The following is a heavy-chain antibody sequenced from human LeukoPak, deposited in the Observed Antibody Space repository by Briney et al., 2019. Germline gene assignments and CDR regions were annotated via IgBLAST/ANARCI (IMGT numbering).Heavy chain of an antibody. V-gene: IGHV1-24*01. CDR3: ATDVNIVVRDTLAFDI. J-gene: IGHJ3*02. Sequence: ASVKVSCKVSGYTLTELSMHWVRQAPGKGLEWMGGFDPEDGETIYAQKFQGRVTMTEDTSTDTAYMELSSLRSEDTAVYYCATDVNIVVRDTLAFDIWGQGTMVTVSS. D-gene: IGHD2-15*01. CDR1: GYTLTELS. CDR2: FDPEDGET.